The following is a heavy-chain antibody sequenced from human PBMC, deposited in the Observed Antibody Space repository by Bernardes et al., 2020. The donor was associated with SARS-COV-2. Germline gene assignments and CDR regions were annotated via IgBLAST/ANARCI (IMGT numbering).Heavy chain of an antibody. CDR3: ARDSSGNKRAKRYYLASGSSPDY. CDR1: GYSFIGYY. D-gene: IGHD3-10*01. Sequence: ASVKVSCKASGYSFIGYYIHWVRQAPGQGLEWMGRINPNSDVTNYPQKFQGRVTMTRDTPISTAYMELSRLRSDDAAVYYCARDSSGNKRAKRYYLASGSSPDYWGHCTLVTVTS. V-gene: IGHV1-2*06. J-gene: IGHJ4*01. CDR2: INPNSDVT.